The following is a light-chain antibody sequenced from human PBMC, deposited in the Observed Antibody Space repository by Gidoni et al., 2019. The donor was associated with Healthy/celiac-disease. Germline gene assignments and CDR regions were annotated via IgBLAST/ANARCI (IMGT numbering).Light chain of an antibody. CDR1: QSVSSSY. CDR2: GAS. J-gene: IGKJ1*01. Sequence: IVLTQSPGTLSSSPRERATLSCRTSQSVSSSYLAWYQQKPGQAPRLLIYGASSRATGIPDRFSGSGSGTDFTLTISRLEPEDFAVYYCQREGTFGQGTKVEIK. V-gene: IGKV3-20*01. CDR3: QREGT.